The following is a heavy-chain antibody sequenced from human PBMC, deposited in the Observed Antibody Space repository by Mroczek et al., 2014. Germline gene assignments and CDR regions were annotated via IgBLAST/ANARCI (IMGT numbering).Heavy chain of an antibody. Sequence: VQLLESGGGVVQPGRSLRLSCAASGFTFSSYGMHWVRQAPGKGLEWVAVISYDGSNKYYADSVKGRFTISRDNSKNTLYLQMNSLRAEDTAVYYCAKGADIVVVPAAYAFPCDYWGQGTLVTVSS. CDR1: GFTFSSYG. CDR2: ISYDGSNK. D-gene: IGHD2-2*01. V-gene: IGHV3-30*18. CDR3: AKGADIVVVPAAYAFPCDY. J-gene: IGHJ4*02.